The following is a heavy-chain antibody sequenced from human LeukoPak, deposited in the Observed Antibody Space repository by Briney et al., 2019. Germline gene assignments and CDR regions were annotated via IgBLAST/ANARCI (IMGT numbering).Heavy chain of an antibody. CDR2: INPDGSNS. J-gene: IGHJ3*02. V-gene: IGHV3-7*01. Sequence: GGSLRLSCSTSGFIFKNAWMSWIRQAPGKGLEWVASINPDGSNSYYLDSVKGRFTISRGNAKNSLDLQMNSLRAEDTAIYYCARDPSYAAFDIWGRGTMVTVSS. CDR1: GFIFKNAW. CDR3: ARDPSYAAFDI.